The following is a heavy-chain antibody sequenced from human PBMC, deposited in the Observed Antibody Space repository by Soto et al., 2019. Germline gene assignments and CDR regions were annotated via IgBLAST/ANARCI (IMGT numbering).Heavy chain of an antibody. D-gene: IGHD3-9*01. Sequence: GGPLRVSCAAAGGKCVGYAMSWVRQAPGKGLEWVSAISGSGGSTYYADSVRGRFTISRDNSKNTLYLQMNSLRAEDTDVYYCAKDLYYDIFTGYHDYSGQPPLVTVSS. V-gene: IGHV3-23*01. CDR1: GGKCVGYA. J-gene: IGHJ4*02. CDR2: ISGSGGST. CDR3: AKDLYYDIFTGYHDY.